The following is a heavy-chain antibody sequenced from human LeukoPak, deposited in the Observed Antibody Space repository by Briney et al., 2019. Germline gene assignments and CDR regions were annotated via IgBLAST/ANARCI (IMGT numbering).Heavy chain of an antibody. Sequence: SGPTLVXPTETLTLTCTFSGFSLTTSGVGVGWIGQPPGKALEWLTLIYWDDEKRFSPSLKSRLTITKDTSKNQVVLTLTNMDPVDTATFYCARYLAVTGTGSFDYWGQGTLVTVSS. V-gene: IGHV2-5*02. D-gene: IGHD6-19*01. CDR3: ARYLAVTGTGSFDY. CDR1: GFSLTTSGVG. CDR2: IYWDDEK. J-gene: IGHJ4*02.